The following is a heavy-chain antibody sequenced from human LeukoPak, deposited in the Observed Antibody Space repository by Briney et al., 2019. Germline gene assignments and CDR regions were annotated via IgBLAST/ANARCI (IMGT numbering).Heavy chain of an antibody. V-gene: IGHV3-48*01. CDR2: ISRSSTTI. CDR1: GFTFSSSN. Sequence: GGSLRLSCAASGFTFSSSNMTWVRQAPGKGLEWVSYISRSSTTIYYADSVKGRFTISRDNANNSLYLQMNSLRAEDTAVYYCARNLGGYNINDYWGQGALVTVSS. D-gene: IGHD1-14*01. J-gene: IGHJ4*02. CDR3: ARNLGGYNINDY.